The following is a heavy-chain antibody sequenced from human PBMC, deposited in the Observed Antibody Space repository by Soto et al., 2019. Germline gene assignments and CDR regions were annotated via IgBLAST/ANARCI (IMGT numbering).Heavy chain of an antibody. D-gene: IGHD2-15*01. CDR1: GFTFSNYG. J-gene: IGHJ4*02. CDR2: ISYDGSND. CDR3: AREGSATAYLDY. Sequence: QVQLVESGGGVVQPGRFLRLSCVASGFTFSNYGMHWVRQAPGKGLEWVAVISYDGSNDYYADSVKGRFIISRDSSKNTLYLQMDSLRAEDTAMYYCAREGSATAYLDYWGQGTLVTVSS. V-gene: IGHV3-33*01.